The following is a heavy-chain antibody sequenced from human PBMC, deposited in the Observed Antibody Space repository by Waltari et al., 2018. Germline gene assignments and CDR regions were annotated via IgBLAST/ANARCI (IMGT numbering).Heavy chain of an antibody. CDR2: IYWNDDK. CDR3: AHAALTYYYDSSGYYYFDY. CDR1: GFSLSTSGVG. Sequence: QITLKESGPTLVKPTQTLTLTCTFSGFSLSTSGVGVGWIRQPPGKALEWLALIYWNDDKRYSPSLKSRLTITKDTSKNQVVLTMTNMDPVDTATYYCAHAALTYYYDSSGYYYFDYWGQGTLVTVSS. V-gene: IGHV2-5*01. D-gene: IGHD3-22*01. J-gene: IGHJ4*02.